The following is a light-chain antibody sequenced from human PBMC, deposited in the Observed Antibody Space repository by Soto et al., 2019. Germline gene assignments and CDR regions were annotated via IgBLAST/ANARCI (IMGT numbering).Light chain of an antibody. CDR1: SSDVGGYNY. V-gene: IGLV2-14*03. CDR2: DVS. J-gene: IGLJ2*01. CDR3: SSYTSSSTPI. Sequence: QAVVTQPASVSGSPGQSITISCTGTSSDVGGYNYVSWFQHHPGKAPKLMIYDVSNRPSGVSYRFSGSKSGNTASLTISGLQDEDEADYYCSSYTSSSTPIFGGGTKLTVL.